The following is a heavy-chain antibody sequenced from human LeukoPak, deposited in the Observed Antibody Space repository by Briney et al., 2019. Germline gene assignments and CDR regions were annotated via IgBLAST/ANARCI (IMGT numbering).Heavy chain of an antibody. D-gene: IGHD4-17*01. J-gene: IGHJ4*02. CDR1: GFTFNGYS. Sequence: GGSLRLSCTASGFTFNGYSMNWVRQAPGKGLEWVSSVSTSSSYIYYADSVKGRFTISRNNPKNSLYLQMNSLRAEDTAVYYCARNRGDPSYFDYWGQGTLVTVSS. V-gene: IGHV3-21*01. CDR2: VSTSSSYI. CDR3: ARNRGDPSYFDY.